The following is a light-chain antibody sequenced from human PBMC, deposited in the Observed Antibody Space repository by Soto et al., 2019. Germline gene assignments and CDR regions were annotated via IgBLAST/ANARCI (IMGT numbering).Light chain of an antibody. CDR3: QQSYSTTIT. CDR1: QSISSY. J-gene: IGKJ5*01. Sequence: DIQMTQSPSSLSASVGDRVTITCRASQSISSYLNWYHQKPGKAPKLLIYAASSLQSGVPSRFSGSGSGTDFTLTNSSLQPEDFATYYCQQSYSTTITFGQGTRLEIK. V-gene: IGKV1-39*01. CDR2: AAS.